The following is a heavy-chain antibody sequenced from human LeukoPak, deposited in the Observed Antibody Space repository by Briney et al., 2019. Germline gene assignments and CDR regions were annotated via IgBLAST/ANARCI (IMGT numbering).Heavy chain of an antibody. J-gene: IGHJ6*02. CDR3: ARGVAVAGTSPYYYYGMDV. V-gene: IGHV3-21*01. CDR2: ISSSSSYI. D-gene: IGHD6-19*01. CDR1: GFTFSIYS. Sequence: GGSLRLSCAASGFTFSIYSMNWVRQAPGKGLEWVSSISSSSSYIYYADSVKGRFTISRDNAKNSLYLQMNSLRAEDTAVYYCARGVAVAGTSPYYYYGMDVWGQGTTVTVSS.